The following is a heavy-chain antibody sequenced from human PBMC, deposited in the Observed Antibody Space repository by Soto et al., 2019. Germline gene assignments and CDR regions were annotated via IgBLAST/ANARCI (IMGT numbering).Heavy chain of an antibody. D-gene: IGHD6-6*01. J-gene: IGHJ4*02. CDR2: IYNSGNT. CDR1: GDSLSSSLYF. V-gene: IGHV4-39*01. CDR3: ARQGAAALPLSFFDS. Sequence: QLQLQESGPGLVKPSETLSLACTVSGDSLSSSLYFWGWIRQPPGKGLEWIGNIYNSGNTYYNPSLKSRVTISVDPSKNQFSLKMYSVTAADTAVYYCARQGAAALPLSFFDSWGQGSLVTVSS.